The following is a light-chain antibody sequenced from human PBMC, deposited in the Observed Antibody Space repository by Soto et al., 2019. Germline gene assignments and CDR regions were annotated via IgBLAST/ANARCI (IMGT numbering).Light chain of an antibody. CDR1: QTMRSSH. Sequence: EIVLTQSPGTLSLSPGERATLSCRASQTMRSSHLAWYQQKPGQAPRLLIYDASTRATGIPARFSGSGSGTEFTLTISRLEPEDFAVYYCQQYGSSPLTFGGGTKVDIK. J-gene: IGKJ4*01. V-gene: IGKV3-20*01. CDR2: DAS. CDR3: QQYGSSPLT.